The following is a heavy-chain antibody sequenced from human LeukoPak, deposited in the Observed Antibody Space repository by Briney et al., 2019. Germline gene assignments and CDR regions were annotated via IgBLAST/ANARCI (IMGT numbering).Heavy chain of an antibody. Sequence: ASVKVSCKASGYTFTSYGISWVRQAPGQGLEWMGWISAYNGNTNYAQKLQGRVTMTTDTSASTAYMELRSLRSDDTAVYYCARDRFILGYCSGGSCPFDYWGQGTLVTVSS. CDR2: ISAYNGNT. J-gene: IGHJ4*02. CDR3: ARDRFILGYCSGGSCPFDY. CDR1: GYTFTSYG. V-gene: IGHV1-18*04. D-gene: IGHD2-15*01.